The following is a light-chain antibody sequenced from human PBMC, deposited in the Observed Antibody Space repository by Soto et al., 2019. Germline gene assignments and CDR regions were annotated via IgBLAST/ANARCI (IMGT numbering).Light chain of an antibody. CDR1: QSVNNY. CDR2: TVS. CDR3: QQHNNWPLT. J-gene: IGKJ4*01. Sequence: EIVMTQSPATLSVSPGERATLSCRASQSVNNYLAWYQQKPGQAPRLLIYTVSTRATGTPARFSGSGSGTEFTLTISSLQSEDFAVYYCQQHNNWPLTFGGGTKVDIK. V-gene: IGKV3-15*01.